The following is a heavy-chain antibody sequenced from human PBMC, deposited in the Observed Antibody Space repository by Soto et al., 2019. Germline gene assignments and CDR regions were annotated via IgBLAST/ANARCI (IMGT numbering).Heavy chain of an antibody. Sequence: AGGSLRLSCAASGFTVSSNYMSWVRQAPGKGLEWVSVIYSGGSTYYADSVKGRFTISRDNSKNTLYLQMNSLRAEDTAVYYCARSDVMGAPFDYWGQGTLVTVSS. J-gene: IGHJ4*02. D-gene: IGHD1-26*01. CDR3: ARSDVMGAPFDY. CDR2: IYSGGST. V-gene: IGHV3-66*01. CDR1: GFTVSSNY.